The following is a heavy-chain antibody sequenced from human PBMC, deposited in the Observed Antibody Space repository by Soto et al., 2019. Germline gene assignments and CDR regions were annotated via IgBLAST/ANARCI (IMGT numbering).Heavy chain of an antibody. V-gene: IGHV3-11*01. Sequence: GGSLRLSCAASGFTFSDYYMSWIRQAPGKGLEWVSYISSSGSTIYYADSVKGRFTISRDNSKNTLYLQMNSLRAEDTAVYYCAKHSSGWYDGLFDYWGQGTLVTVSS. D-gene: IGHD6-19*01. CDR1: GFTFSDYY. CDR2: ISSSGSTI. J-gene: IGHJ4*02. CDR3: AKHSSGWYDGLFDY.